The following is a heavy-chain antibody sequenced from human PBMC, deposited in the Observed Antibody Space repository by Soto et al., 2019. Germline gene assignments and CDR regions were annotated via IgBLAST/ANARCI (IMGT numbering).Heavy chain of an antibody. Sequence: EVQLVESGGGLVQPGGSLRLSCAASGFTFSSYAMHWVRQAPGKGLEYVSAISSNGGSTYYANSVKGRFTISRDNSKNTLYLQMGSLRAEDMAVYYCARGGYCSGGTCYRGRFDPWGQRTLVTVSS. D-gene: IGHD2-15*01. CDR1: GFTFSSYA. CDR3: ARGGYCSGGTCYRGRFDP. J-gene: IGHJ5*02. V-gene: IGHV3-64*01. CDR2: ISSNGGST.